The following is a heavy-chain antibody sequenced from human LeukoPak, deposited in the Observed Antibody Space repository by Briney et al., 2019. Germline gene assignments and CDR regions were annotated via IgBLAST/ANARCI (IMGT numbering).Heavy chain of an antibody. CDR3: AKVGYSSSWYRY. D-gene: IGHD6-13*01. Sequence: GSLRLSCAASGFTFSSYAMSWVRQAPGKGLEWVSAISGSGGSTYYADSVKGRFTISRDNSKNTLYLQMNSLRAEDTAVYYCAKVGYSSSWYRYWGQGTLVTVSS. CDR1: GFTFSSYA. J-gene: IGHJ4*02. CDR2: ISGSGGST. V-gene: IGHV3-23*01.